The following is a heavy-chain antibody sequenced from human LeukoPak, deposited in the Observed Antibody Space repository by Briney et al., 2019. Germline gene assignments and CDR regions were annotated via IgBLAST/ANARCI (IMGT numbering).Heavy chain of an antibody. Sequence: ASVKVSCKASGYTFTGYYMHWVRQAPGQGLEWMRIINPSGGSTSYAQKFQGRVTMTRDVSTSTDYMELSSLRSEDTAIYYCARDNSVGDSAWWFDPWGQGTLVTVSS. CDR1: GYTFTGYY. CDR3: ARDNSVGDSAWWFDP. V-gene: IGHV1-46*01. J-gene: IGHJ5*02. D-gene: IGHD5-12*01. CDR2: INPSGGST.